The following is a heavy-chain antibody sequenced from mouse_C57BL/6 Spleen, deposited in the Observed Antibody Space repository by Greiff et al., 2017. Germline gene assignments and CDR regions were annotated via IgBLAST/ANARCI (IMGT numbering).Heavy chain of an antibody. J-gene: IGHJ2*01. D-gene: IGHD1-1*01. CDR3: ARERVYAHFDY. CDR2: IDPSDSEP. Sequence: VQLQQPGAELVRPGSSVTLSCKASGYTFTSYWVHWVQQRPIQGLEWLGNIDPSDSEPDYTPSFKDKATLTVDKSSSTAYMQLSSLTSEDSAVYYCARERVYAHFDYWGQGTTLTVSS. CDR1: GYTFTSYW. V-gene: IGHV1-52*01.